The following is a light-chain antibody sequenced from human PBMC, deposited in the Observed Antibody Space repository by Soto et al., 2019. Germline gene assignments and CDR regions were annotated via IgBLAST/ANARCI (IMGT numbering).Light chain of an antibody. Sequence: DIQMTQSPSTLSASVGDRVTITCRASQSISSRLAWYQQKPGKAPKLLIYKTSNLEGGVPSRFSGSGSGSEFILTINSLQPDDFAIYYCQQYNSYSWTFGQGTKVEI. V-gene: IGKV1-5*03. J-gene: IGKJ1*01. CDR1: QSISSR. CDR2: KTS. CDR3: QQYNSYSWT.